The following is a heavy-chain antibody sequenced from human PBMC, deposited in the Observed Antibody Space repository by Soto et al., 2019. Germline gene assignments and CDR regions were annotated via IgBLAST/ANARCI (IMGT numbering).Heavy chain of an antibody. J-gene: IGHJ4*02. D-gene: IGHD5-12*01. CDR1: GFLFRNYA. Sequence: VQLEESGGGVVQPGTSLRLSCAASGFLFRNYAMHWVRQSPAKGLEWLAVISFDGANIFYAGAAKGRFTISRDNSKQTLYLQLDSLRPEDTGVYFCARDPYGGYIFDSWGQGTQVTLSS. CDR3: ARDPYGGYIFDS. CDR2: ISFDGANI. V-gene: IGHV3-30-3*01.